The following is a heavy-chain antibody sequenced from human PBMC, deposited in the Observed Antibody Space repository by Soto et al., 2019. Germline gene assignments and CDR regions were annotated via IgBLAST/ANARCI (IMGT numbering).Heavy chain of an antibody. J-gene: IGHJ4*02. CDR1: GFTFSSYS. V-gene: IGHV3-21*01. Sequence: GGSLRLSCAASGFTFSSYSMNWVRQAPGKGLEWVSSISSSSSYIYYADSVKGRFTISRDNAKNSLYLQMNSLRAEDTAVYYCARDSEYYDSGGWYYFDYWGQGTLVTVSS. D-gene: IGHD3-22*01. CDR3: ARDSEYYDSGGWYYFDY. CDR2: ISSSSSYI.